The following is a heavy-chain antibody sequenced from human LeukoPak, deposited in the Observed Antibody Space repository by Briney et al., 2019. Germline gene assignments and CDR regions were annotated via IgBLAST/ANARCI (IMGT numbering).Heavy chain of an antibody. CDR1: GFTFSNAW. D-gene: IGHD6-13*01. V-gene: IGHV3-15*01. CDR3: TTDAATIAAAGTGPY. J-gene: IGHJ4*02. Sequence: PGGSLRLSCAASGFTFSNAWMTWVRQAPGKGLEWVGRIKTKTDGGTTDYAAPVKGRFTISRDDSKNTLYLQTNSLKTEDTAVYYCTTDAATIAAAGTGPYWGQGTLVTVSS. CDR2: IKTKTDGGTT.